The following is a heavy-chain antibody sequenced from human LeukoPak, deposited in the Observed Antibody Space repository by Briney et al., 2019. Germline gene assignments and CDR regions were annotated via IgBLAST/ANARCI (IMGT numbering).Heavy chain of an antibody. CDR2: ISYDGSNK. J-gene: IGHJ6*02. V-gene: IGHV3-30*18. Sequence: PGGSLRLSCAASGFTFSSYAMSWVRQAPGKGLEWVAVISYDGSNKYYADSVKGRFTISRDNSKNTLYLQMNSLRAEDTAVYYCANTGPSAAINYYNYYGMDVWGQGTTVTVSS. D-gene: IGHD2-2*01. CDR1: GFTFSSYA. CDR3: ANTGPSAAINYYNYYGMDV.